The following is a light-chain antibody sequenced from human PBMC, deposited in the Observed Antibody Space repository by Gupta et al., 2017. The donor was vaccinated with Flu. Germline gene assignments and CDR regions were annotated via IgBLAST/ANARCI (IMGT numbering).Light chain of an antibody. CDR3: GTWDTSLFEVV. CDR2: EDN. CDR1: TSNIGFSG. J-gene: IGLJ2*01. Sequence: QSVLTQPPAVSAAPGQKVTISCSGSTSNIGFSGVSWYQVLPGTAPKLLIYEDNRRPSGISDRFSASKSGTSATLVITGLQPGDEAEYYCGTWDTSLFEVVFGGGTKLTVL. V-gene: IGLV1-51*01.